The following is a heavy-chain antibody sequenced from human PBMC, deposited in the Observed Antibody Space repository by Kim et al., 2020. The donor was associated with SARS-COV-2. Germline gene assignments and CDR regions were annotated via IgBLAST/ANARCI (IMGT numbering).Heavy chain of an antibody. J-gene: IGHJ3*02. Sequence: GGSLRLSCAATGYTFSDFGMHWVRQAPGKGLEWVANIWYDGSSEYYADSVKGRFTISRDNSKNTLYLQMNSLRADDTAMYYCARDYYGYTSQESLDIWGQGTMVTVSS. CDR3: ARDYYGYTSQESLDI. CDR1: GYTFSDFG. CDR2: IWYDGSSE. D-gene: IGHD3-10*01. V-gene: IGHV3-33*01.